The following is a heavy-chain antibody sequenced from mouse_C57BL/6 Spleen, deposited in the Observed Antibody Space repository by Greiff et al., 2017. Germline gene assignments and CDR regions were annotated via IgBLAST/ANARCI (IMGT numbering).Heavy chain of an antibody. V-gene: IGHV1-69*01. CDR2: IDPSDSYT. Sequence: QVQLQQPGAELVMPGASVKLSCKASGYTFTSYWMHWVKQRPGQGLEWIGEIDPSDSYTNYNQKFKGKSTLTVDKSSSTAYMQLSSLTSEDSAVXYCARTSTALYYFDYWGQGTTLTVSS. CDR3: ARTSTALYYFDY. J-gene: IGHJ2*01. CDR1: GYTFTSYW. D-gene: IGHD1-2*01.